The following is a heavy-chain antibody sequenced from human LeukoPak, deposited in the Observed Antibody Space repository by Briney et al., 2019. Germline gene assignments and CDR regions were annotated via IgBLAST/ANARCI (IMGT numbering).Heavy chain of an antibody. CDR3: ARDLNTGMDV. CDR2: ISSSSSYI. V-gene: IGHV3-21*04. CDR1: GFTFSSYS. J-gene: IGHJ6*02. D-gene: IGHD2/OR15-2a*01. Sequence: PGGSLRLSCAASGFTFSSYSMNWVRQAPGKGLEWVSSISSSSSYIYYADSVKGRFTISRDNAQKLLYLQMNSLRAEDTATYYCARDLNTGMDVWGRGTTVTVSS.